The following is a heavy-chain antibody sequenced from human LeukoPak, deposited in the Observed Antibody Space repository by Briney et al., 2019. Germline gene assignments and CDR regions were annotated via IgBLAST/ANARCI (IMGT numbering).Heavy chain of an antibody. V-gene: IGHV3-23*01. CDR2: ISGSGGST. CDR3: AKDLGYSSGPPYFQH. CDR1: GFTFSSYA. Sequence: PGGSLRLSCAASGFTFSSYAMSWVRQAPGKGLEWVSAISGSGGSTYYADSVKGRFTISRDNSKNTLYLQMNSLRAEDTAVYYCAKDLGYSSGPPYFQHWGQGTLVTVSS. J-gene: IGHJ1*01. D-gene: IGHD6-19*01.